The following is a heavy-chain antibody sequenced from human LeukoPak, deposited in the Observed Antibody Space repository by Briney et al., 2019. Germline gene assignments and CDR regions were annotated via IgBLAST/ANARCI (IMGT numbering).Heavy chain of an antibody. V-gene: IGHV1-18*01. CDR1: GYTFTSYG. Sequence: ASVTVSCKASGYTFTSYGISWVRQAPGQGLEWMGWISAYNGNTNYAQKLQGRVTMTTDTSTSTAYMELRSLRSDDTAVYYCARARNPLLWFGESIPNFDYWGQGTLVTVSS. D-gene: IGHD3-10*01. J-gene: IGHJ4*02. CDR2: ISAYNGNT. CDR3: ARARNPLLWFGESIPNFDY.